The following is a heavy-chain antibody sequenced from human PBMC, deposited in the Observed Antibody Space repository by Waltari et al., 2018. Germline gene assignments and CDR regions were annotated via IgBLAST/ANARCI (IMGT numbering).Heavy chain of an antibody. J-gene: IGHJ2*01. D-gene: IGHD3-10*01. V-gene: IGHV1-69*01. CDR1: GGTFSSYA. CDR2: IIPIFGTA. Sequence: QVQLVQSGAEVKKPGSSVKVSCKASGGTFSSYAISWVRQAPGQGLEWMGGIIPIFGTANDAQKFQGGVTITTDESTSTAYMGLSSLRSEDTAVYYCARITMFQGVIPDSYWYFDLWGRGTLVTVSS. CDR3: ARITMFQGVIPDSYWYFDL.